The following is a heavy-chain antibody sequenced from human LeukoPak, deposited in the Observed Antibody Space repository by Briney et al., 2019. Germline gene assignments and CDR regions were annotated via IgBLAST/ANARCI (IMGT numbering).Heavy chain of an antibody. V-gene: IGHV1-46*01. J-gene: IGHJ5*02. D-gene: IGHD2-15*01. CDR1: GYTFTSSC. CDR2: INPTGGST. Sequence: ASVKLSCKASGYTFTSSCMHWVRQAPGQGLEWVGIINPTGGSTNYAHTFKGRVTITRDTSTNPLYMELNSLRSEDTAVYYCARDPRYCSGGSCYNFRFDPWGQGTLVTVSS. CDR3: ARDPRYCSGGSCYNFRFDP.